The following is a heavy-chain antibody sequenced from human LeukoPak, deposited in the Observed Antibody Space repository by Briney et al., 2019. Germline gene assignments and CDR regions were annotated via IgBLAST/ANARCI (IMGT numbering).Heavy chain of an antibody. CDR2: IYTSGST. Sequence: SQTLSLTCTVSGGSISSSSYYWSWIRQPAGKGLEWIGRIYTSGSTNYNPSLKSRVTISVDTSKNQFSLKLSSVTAADTAVYYCARSVVTMIVVWGQGTLVTVSS. CDR3: ARSVVTMIVV. J-gene: IGHJ4*02. CDR1: GGSISSSSYY. V-gene: IGHV4-61*02. D-gene: IGHD3-22*01.